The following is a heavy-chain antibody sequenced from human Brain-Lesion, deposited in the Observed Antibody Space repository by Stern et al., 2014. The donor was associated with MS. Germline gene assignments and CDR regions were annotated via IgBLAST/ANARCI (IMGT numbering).Heavy chain of an antibody. CDR3: AKDGPALVTNWFDP. CDR2: IIPIFGSP. V-gene: IGHV1-69*06. D-gene: IGHD5-18*01. CDR1: GGTFGTYP. Sequence: QMQLVQSGPEVKKPGSSVQVSCKASGGTFGTYPITWLRQAPGQGLEWMGRIIPIFGSPNCAQKFQGRVTITADRSTTTVYMKLSSLKSDDAAVYYCAKDGPALVTNWFDPWGRGTLVTVSS. J-gene: IGHJ5*02.